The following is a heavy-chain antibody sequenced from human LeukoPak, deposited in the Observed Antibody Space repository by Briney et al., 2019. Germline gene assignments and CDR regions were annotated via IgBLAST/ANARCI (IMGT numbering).Heavy chain of an antibody. CDR1: GGSISSSAYY. Sequence: PSETPSLTCTVSGGSISSSAYYWAWIRQPPGKGLEWIGSIDYTGSTYYNPSLKSRVTISADTSKNQFSLKVNSVTAADAAVFYCARDKIAVPGPDFDYWGQGTLVTVSS. CDR2: IDYTGST. D-gene: IGHD6-19*01. CDR3: ARDKIAVPGPDFDY. J-gene: IGHJ4*02. V-gene: IGHV4-39*02.